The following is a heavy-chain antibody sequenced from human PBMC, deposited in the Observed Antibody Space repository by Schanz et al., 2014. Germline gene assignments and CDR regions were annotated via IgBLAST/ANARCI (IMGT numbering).Heavy chain of an antibody. V-gene: IGHV1-18*01. CDR2: ISANNGNT. CDR1: GYTFTSYG. J-gene: IGHJ5*02. Sequence: QVQLVQSGAEVKKPGASVKVSCKASGYTFTSYGISWVRQAPGQGLEWMGWISANNGNTNKAQKLQGRVTMTTDTSMSTAYMELRSLRSDDTAVYYCARDRIGHYYGSGSIDPWGQGTLVTVSS. D-gene: IGHD3-10*01. CDR3: ARDRIGHYYGSGSIDP.